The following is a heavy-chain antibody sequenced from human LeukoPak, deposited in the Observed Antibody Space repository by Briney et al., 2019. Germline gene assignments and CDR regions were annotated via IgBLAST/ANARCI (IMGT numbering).Heavy chain of an antibody. D-gene: IGHD3-3*01. V-gene: IGHV1-18*01. CDR3: ARGGKAPITIFGVVIRSGFDY. J-gene: IGHJ4*02. CDR2: ISAYNGNT. CDR1: GYTFTSYG. Sequence: ASVKVSCKASGYTFTSYGISWVRQAPGQGLEWMGWISAYNGNTNYAQKLQGRVTMTTDTSTSTAYMELRSLRSDDTAVYYCARGGKAPITIFGVVIRSGFDYWGQGTLVTVSS.